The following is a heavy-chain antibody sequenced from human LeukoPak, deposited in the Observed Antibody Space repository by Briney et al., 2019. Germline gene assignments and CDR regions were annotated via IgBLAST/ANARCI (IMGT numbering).Heavy chain of an antibody. CDR3: ARHVSAWFGDLDY. Sequence: PSETLSLTCTLSGASIRSSSYYWGWIRQPPGKGLEWIGSIYYSGPTYYNPSLETRVTISVDTSKNQFSLQLNSVTAADTAVYYCARHVSAWFGDLDYWGQGTLVTVSS. CDR2: IYYSGPT. D-gene: IGHD3-10*01. J-gene: IGHJ4*02. CDR1: GASIRSSSYY. V-gene: IGHV4-39*01.